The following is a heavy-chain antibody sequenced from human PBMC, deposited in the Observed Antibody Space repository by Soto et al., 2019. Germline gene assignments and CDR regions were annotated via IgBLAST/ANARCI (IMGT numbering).Heavy chain of an antibody. V-gene: IGHV5-10-1*01. Sequence: PWASLKISSNGSGYNFTSYWISWVRQMPGKGLDWMGRIDPSDSYTNYSPSFQGHVTISADKSISTAYLQWSSLKASDTAMYYCARQELSGDYYYYGMDVWGQGTTVTVSS. CDR2: IDPSDSYT. CDR1: GYNFTSYW. D-gene: IGHD6-13*01. J-gene: IGHJ6*02. CDR3: ARQELSGDYYYYGMDV.